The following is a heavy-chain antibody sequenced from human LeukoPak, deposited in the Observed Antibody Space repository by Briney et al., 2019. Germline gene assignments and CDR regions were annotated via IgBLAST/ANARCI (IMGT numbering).Heavy chain of an antibody. CDR2: ISYDGSIK. D-gene: IGHD6-19*01. CDR1: GFTFSSYA. CDR3: ARGPGYSSGWYVLSVDY. V-gene: IGHV3-30-3*01. J-gene: IGHJ4*02. Sequence: PGGSLRLSCAASGFTFSSYAMHWVRQAPGKGLEWVAVISYDGSIKYYADSVKGRFTTSRDNSKNMLYLQMNSLSAEDTAVYYCARGPGYSSGWYVLSVDYWGQGTPVTVSS.